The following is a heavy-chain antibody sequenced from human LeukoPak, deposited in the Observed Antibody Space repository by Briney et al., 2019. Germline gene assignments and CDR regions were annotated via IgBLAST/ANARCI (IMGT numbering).Heavy chain of an antibody. Sequence: GGSLRLSCAASGFTLNNYDMNWVRQAPGRAPECVSYISRTGSTIYYADSVKGRFSISRSSVKNSLYLQMSNLRPEDTAMYYCASLTLGALRTIPYTFDLWGQGTMVTV. CDR2: ISRTGSTI. CDR1: GFTLNNYD. V-gene: IGHV3-48*03. CDR3: ASLTLGALRTIPYTFDL. J-gene: IGHJ3*01. D-gene: IGHD1-26*01.